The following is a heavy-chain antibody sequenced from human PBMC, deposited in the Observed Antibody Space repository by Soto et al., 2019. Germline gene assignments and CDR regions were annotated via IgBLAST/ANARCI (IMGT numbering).Heavy chain of an antibody. CDR3: AGANHPNS. D-gene: IGHD4-4*01. CDR1: GGSVSSYY. V-gene: IGHV4-59*02. CDR2: IYNIETV. Sequence: QVQLQESGPGLVKPSETLSLTCTVSGGSVSSYYWNWIRQSPGKGLEWIGYIYNIETVSYNPSLTSRVTISVDMSKNQFSLNLSAVTAADTAVYVCAGANHPNSGGQGTLVTVSS. J-gene: IGHJ4*02.